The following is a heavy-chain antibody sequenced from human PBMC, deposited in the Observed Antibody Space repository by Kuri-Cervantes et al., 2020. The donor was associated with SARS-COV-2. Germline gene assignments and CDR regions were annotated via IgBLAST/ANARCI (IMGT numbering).Heavy chain of an antibody. J-gene: IGHJ4*02. CDR1: GGSFSGYY. CDR2: IYHSGTT. Sequence: SETLSLTCAVYGGSFSGYYWSWIRQPPGKGLEWIGYIYHSGTTYYNPSLKSRVTISVDRSKNQFSLKLTSVTAADTAVYYCARHHSGGGFDWLLDYWGQGTLVTVSS. CDR3: ARHHSGGGFDWLLDY. V-gene: IGHV4-34*01. D-gene: IGHD3-9*01.